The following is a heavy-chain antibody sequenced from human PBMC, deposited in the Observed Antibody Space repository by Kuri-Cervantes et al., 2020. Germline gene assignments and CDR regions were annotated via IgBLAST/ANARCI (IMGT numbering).Heavy chain of an antibody. Sequence: SETLSLTCAVYGGSFSGYCWSWIRQPPGKGLEWIGEINHSGSTNYNPSLKSRVTISGDTSKNQFSLKLSSVTAADTAVYYCARRGILAYCGGDCSNDAFDIWGQGTMVTVSS. CDR1: GGSFSGYC. CDR3: ARRGILAYCGGDCSNDAFDI. V-gene: IGHV4-34*01. J-gene: IGHJ3*02. D-gene: IGHD2-21*02. CDR2: INHSGST.